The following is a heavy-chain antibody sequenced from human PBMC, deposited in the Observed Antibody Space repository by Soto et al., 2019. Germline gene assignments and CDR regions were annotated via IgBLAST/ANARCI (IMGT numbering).Heavy chain of an antibody. CDR1: GGTISSGGYC. J-gene: IGHJ6*02. Sequence: QVQLQESAPGLVKPSQTLSLTCTVSGGTISSGGYCWSWIRQHPGKGLEWIGYIYYSGSTYYNPSLKSRVTISVDTSKNQFSLKLSSVTAADTAVYYCARSLRAGGYTYGWYNYYYGMDVWGQGTTVTVSS. CDR3: ARSLRAGGYTYGWYNYYYGMDV. CDR2: IYYSGST. D-gene: IGHD5-18*01. V-gene: IGHV4-31*03.